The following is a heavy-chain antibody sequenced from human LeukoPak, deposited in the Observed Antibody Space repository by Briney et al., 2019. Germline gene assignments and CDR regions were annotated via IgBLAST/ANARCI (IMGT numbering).Heavy chain of an antibody. V-gene: IGHV3-7*01. CDR2: IKQDGSER. Sequence: GGSLRLSCGVSGFTFSRYWMSWVRQAPGKGLEWVANIKQDGSERYYVDSVKGRFTISRDNAKNSLYLQMNSLRAEDTAVYYCAREFSTYYFDYWGQGTLVTVSS. CDR1: GFTFSRYW. CDR3: AREFSTYYFDY. J-gene: IGHJ4*02. D-gene: IGHD2-2*01.